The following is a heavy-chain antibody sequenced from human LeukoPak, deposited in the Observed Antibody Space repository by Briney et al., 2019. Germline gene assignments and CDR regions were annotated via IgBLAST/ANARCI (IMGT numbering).Heavy chain of an antibody. CDR2: ISGSGGST. V-gene: IGHV3-23*01. J-gene: IGHJ5*02. CDR1: GFTFSSYA. Sequence: GGSLRLSCAASGFTFSSYAMSWVRQAPGKGLEWVSAISGSGGSTYYADSVKGQFTISRDNSKNTLYLQMNSLRAEDTAVYYCASGVLRYFDWLSWGQGTLVTVSS. D-gene: IGHD3-9*01. CDR3: ASGVLRYFDWLS.